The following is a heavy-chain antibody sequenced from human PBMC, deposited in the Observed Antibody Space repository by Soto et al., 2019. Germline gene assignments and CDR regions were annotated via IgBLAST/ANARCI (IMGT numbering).Heavy chain of an antibody. CDR2: INPSGGST. V-gene: IGHV1-46*03. D-gene: IGHD4-4*01. J-gene: IGHJ3*02. CDR1: GYTFTSYY. CDR3: ARDTGGIRRDAFDI. Sequence: QVQLVQSGAEVKKPGASVKVSCKASGYTFTSYYMHWVRQAPGLGLEWMGLINPSGGSTSYAQKFQGRVTMTMDTSTSTVYMELSSLRSEDTAVYYCARDTGGIRRDAFDIWGQGTMVTVSS.